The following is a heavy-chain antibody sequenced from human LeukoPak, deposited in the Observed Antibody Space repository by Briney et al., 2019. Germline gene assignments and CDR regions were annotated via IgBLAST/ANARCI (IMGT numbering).Heavy chain of an antibody. CDR2: IRDSGDGT. D-gene: IGHD5-18*01. V-gene: IGHV3-23*01. Sequence: GGSLRLSCAASGFIFSTYNMNWVRQAPGKGLEWVSGIRDSGDGTYYADSVKGRFTISRDNSKNTMYLQMNSLGAEDTALYYCAKVLDTTMALDAFDIWGQGTMVTVSS. CDR3: AKVLDTTMALDAFDI. CDR1: GFIFSTYN. J-gene: IGHJ3*02.